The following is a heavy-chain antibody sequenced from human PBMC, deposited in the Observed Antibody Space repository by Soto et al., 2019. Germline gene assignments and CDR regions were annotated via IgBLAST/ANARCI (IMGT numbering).Heavy chain of an antibody. CDR1: GFAFSDHY. CDR3: VRGRGGATVLDY. V-gene: IGHV3-72*01. D-gene: IGHD4-17*01. J-gene: IGHJ4*02. CDR2: IRNEAQDYTT. Sequence: EVQLVESGGGLVQPGGSLRLSCAASGFAFSDHYMDWVRQAPGKGLEWVGRIRNEAQDYTTENAASVKGRFTLSRDDSKNSLYLQMNSLKTGDMAVYYGVRGRGGATVLDYWGQGILVTVSS.